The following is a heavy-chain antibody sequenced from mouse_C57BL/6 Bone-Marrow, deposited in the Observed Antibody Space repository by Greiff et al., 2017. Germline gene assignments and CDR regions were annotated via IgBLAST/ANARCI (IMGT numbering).Heavy chain of an antibody. V-gene: IGHV1-69*01. CDR1: GYTFTSYW. J-gene: IGHJ3*01. D-gene: IGHD1-1*01. CDR2: IDPSDSYT. Sequence: VQLQQPGAELVMPGASVKLSCKASGYTFTSYWMHWVKQRPGQGLEWIGEIDPSDSYTKYNQKFKGKSTLTVDKSSSAAYMQLSSLTSEDSAVYYCAREGSSPWFAYWGQGTLVTVSA. CDR3: AREGSSPWFAY.